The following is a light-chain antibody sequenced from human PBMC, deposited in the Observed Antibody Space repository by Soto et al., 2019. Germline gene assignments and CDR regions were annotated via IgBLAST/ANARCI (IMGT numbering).Light chain of an antibody. CDR2: DAS. J-gene: IGKJ1*01. CDR1: QSVSSD. Sequence: EIVLTQSPATLSLSPEERATLSCRASQSVSSDLPWYQQKPGQAPRLLIYDASNRATGIPARFSGSGSGTDFTLTISSLEPEDFAVYYCQPRSNWPPTFGQGTKVEIK. V-gene: IGKV3-11*01. CDR3: QPRSNWPPT.